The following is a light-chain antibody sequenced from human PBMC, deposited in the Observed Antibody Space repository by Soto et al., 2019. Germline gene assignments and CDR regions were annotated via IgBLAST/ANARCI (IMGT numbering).Light chain of an antibody. CDR1: QSVFYSSNTKNH. CDR3: QQYYNTPYT. Sequence: DIVMTQSPDSLAVSLGERATINCKSSQSVFYSSNTKNHLAWYQQKPGQPPKLLIYWATTRESGVPDRFSGSGSGTDFTLTISSLQAEDVAVYYCQQYYNTPYTFGQGTKLEIK. V-gene: IGKV4-1*01. J-gene: IGKJ2*01. CDR2: WAT.